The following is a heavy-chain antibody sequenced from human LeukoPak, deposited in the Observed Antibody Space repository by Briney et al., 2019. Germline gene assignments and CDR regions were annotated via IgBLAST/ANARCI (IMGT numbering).Heavy chain of an antibody. J-gene: IGHJ4*02. V-gene: IGHV3-48*01. Sequence: GGSLRLSCAASGFIFSSFSVNWVRQAPGKGLEWVSYISSSSSTIYYADSVKGRFTISRDNAKNSLYLQMNSLRAEDTAVYYCARGSTYYDSSGQVPFDYWGQGTLVTVSS. CDR2: ISSSSSTI. CDR3: ARGSTYYDSSGQVPFDY. CDR1: GFIFSSFS. D-gene: IGHD3-22*01.